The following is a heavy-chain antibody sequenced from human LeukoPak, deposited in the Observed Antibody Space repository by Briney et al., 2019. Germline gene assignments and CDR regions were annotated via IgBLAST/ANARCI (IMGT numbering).Heavy chain of an antibody. Sequence: GGSLRLSCAASGFPFSDFYMSWIRQAPGKGLEWVSYIGSSGTPIYYADSVKGRLTISRDNAKNSLYLQMNTLRAEDMAVYYCTRDRWGKYYFDYWGLGTLVTVSS. CDR2: IGSSGTPI. CDR3: TRDRWGKYYFDY. CDR1: GFPFSDFY. V-gene: IGHV3-11*01. D-gene: IGHD7-27*01. J-gene: IGHJ4*02.